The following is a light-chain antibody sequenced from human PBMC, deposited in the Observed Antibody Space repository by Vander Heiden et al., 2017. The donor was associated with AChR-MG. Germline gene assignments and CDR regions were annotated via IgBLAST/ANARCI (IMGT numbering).Light chain of an antibody. J-gene: IGKJ1*01. CDR3: QQYNKWPPWT. CDR1: QSISRH. CDR2: GAS. Sequence: EILMKQSPATLSVSPGERATLSCRASQSISRHLAWYQQKPGQPPRLLIYGASTRATDIPARFSGSGSGTDFTLTISSLQSEDFAVYYCQQYNKWPPWTFGQGTKVEIK. V-gene: IGKV3-15*01.